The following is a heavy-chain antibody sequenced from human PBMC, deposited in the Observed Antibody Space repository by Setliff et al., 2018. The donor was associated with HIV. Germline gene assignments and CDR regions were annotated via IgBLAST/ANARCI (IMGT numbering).Heavy chain of an antibody. CDR3: TSAFADYAYWYFDY. Sequence: PGGSLRLSCAASGFTFSDHYMDWVRQAPGKGLEWVGRIRTKANSYTTEYAASVKGRFTISRDDSKSIAYLQMNSLKTEDTAVYYCTSAFADYAYWYFDYWGQGTLVTVSS. J-gene: IGHJ4*02. CDR1: GFTFSDHY. CDR2: IRTKANSYTT. D-gene: IGHD2-8*02. V-gene: IGHV3-72*01.